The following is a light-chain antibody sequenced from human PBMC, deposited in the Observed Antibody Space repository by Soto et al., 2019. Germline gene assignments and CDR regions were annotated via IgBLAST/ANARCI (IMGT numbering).Light chain of an antibody. V-gene: IGLV2-8*01. J-gene: IGLJ2*01. Sequence: QSALTQPPSASGSPGQSVTISCTGTSFDVGGYNYVSWYQQHPGKAPKLMIYEVTKRPSGVPDRFSGSKSGNTASLTVSGLQAEDEADYYCSSYAGSNNVLFGGGTKLTVL. CDR1: SFDVGGYNY. CDR3: SSYAGSNNVL. CDR2: EVT.